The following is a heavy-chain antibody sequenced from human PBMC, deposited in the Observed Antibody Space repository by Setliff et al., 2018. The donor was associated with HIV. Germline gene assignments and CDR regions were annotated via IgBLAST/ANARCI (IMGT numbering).Heavy chain of an antibody. D-gene: IGHD3-3*01. V-gene: IGHV4-34*01. CDR1: GGSFSGYY. J-gene: IGHJ6*03. CDR2: IDHSGGT. Sequence: PSETLSLTCAVYGGSFSGYYWSWIRQTPGKGLERIGEIDHSGGTKYNPPLKSRVTISLDTSKNQFSLKLSSVTAADTAVYYCARARFWSGYYTGDNYYYMDVWGKGTTVTVSS. CDR3: ARARFWSGYYTGDNYYYMDV.